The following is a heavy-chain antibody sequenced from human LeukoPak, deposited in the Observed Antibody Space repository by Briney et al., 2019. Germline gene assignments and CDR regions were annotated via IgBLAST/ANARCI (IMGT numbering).Heavy chain of an antibody. D-gene: IGHD3-22*01. CDR2: IIPIFGTA. Sequence: SVKVSCKASGGTFSSYAISWVRQAPGQGLEWMGGIIPIFGTANYAQKFQGRVTITADKSTSTAYMELSSLRSEDTAVYYCARAKTEYYYDSSGYHIALFDYWGQGTLVTVSS. J-gene: IGHJ4*02. CDR1: GGTFSSYA. V-gene: IGHV1-69*06. CDR3: ARAKTEYYYDSSGYHIALFDY.